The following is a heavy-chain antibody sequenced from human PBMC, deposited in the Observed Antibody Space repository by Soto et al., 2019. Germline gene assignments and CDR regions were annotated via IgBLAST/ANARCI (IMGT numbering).Heavy chain of an antibody. Sequence: GASVKVSCKASAYTFTSYVISWVLQAPGQGLEWMGWISVYNGNTDYAQKLQGRVTMTTDTSTSTAYMELRSLRSDDTAVYYCAREGGGTSCYDYWGQGTLVTVSS. CDR2: ISVYNGNT. J-gene: IGHJ4*02. V-gene: IGHV1-18*04. CDR1: AYTFTSYV. D-gene: IGHD2-2*01. CDR3: AREGGGTSCYDY.